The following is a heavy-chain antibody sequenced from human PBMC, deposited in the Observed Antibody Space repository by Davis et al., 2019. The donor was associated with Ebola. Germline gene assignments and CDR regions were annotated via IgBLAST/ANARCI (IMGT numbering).Heavy chain of an antibody. CDR2: INTNTGNP. CDR1: GYTFTSYA. CDR3: ARVVSSGWSYYFDY. D-gene: IGHD6-19*01. J-gene: IGHJ4*02. V-gene: IGHV7-4-1*02. Sequence: ASVKVSCKASGYTFTSYAMNWVRQAPGQGLEWMGWINTNTGNPTYAQGFTGRFVFSLDTSVSTAYLQISSLKAEDTAVYYCARVVSSGWSYYFDYWGQGTLVTVSS.